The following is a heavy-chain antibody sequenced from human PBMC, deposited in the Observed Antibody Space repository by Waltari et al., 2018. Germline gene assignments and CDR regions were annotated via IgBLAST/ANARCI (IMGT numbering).Heavy chain of an antibody. V-gene: IGHV3-23*04. D-gene: IGHD1-20*01. CDR3: AKFITAFDI. Sequence: EVQLVESGGGFVQPGGSLRLSCAASGFTFSSYAMFWVRQAPGKGLEWVSGISGSGGRTPYADSVKGRFTIFRDNSKNTLYLEMNSLRAEDTAVYYCAKFITAFDIWGQGTLVIVSS. CDR1: GFTFSSYA. J-gene: IGHJ4*02. CDR2: ISGSGGRT.